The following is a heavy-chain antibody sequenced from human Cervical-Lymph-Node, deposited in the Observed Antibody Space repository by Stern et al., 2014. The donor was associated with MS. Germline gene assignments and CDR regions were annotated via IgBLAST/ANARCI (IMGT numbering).Heavy chain of an antibody. Sequence: VQLEESGPGLVKPSQTLSLTCTVSGGSISSGNYYWSWIRQPAGEGLEWIGRIYSSGSTQYNPPLKSRVTISADTSNKQVSLKLIFVTAADTAVYYCARGNYDVLTDNGGHGFDIWGQGTMVTVSS. J-gene: IGHJ3*02. CDR1: GGSISSGNYY. CDR3: ARGNYDVLTDNGGHGFDI. V-gene: IGHV4-61*02. CDR2: IYSSGST. D-gene: IGHD3-9*01.